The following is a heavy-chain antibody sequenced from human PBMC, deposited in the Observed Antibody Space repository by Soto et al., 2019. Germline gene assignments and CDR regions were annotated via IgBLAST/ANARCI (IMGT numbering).Heavy chain of an antibody. CDR1: GFTFNGYS. Sequence: GSLRLSCAASGFTFNGYSIHWVRQAPGKGLEWLSYITGSSSLINYADSVRGRFTVSRDNAKNSVYLQMNSLREEDTAFYYCARVKGPTLATNYLDYWGQGTLVTVSS. D-gene: IGHD3-16*01. CDR2: ITGSSSLI. J-gene: IGHJ4*02. V-gene: IGHV3-48*02. CDR3: ARVKGPTLATNYLDY.